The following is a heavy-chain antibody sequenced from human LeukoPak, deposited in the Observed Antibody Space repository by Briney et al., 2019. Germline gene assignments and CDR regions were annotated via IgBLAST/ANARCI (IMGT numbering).Heavy chain of an antibody. CDR3: AKGGLRFYYYYYGMDV. J-gene: IGHJ6*02. CDR1: GFTFSSYA. V-gene: IGHV3-30-3*01. Sequence: PGGSLRLSCAASGFTFSSYAMHWVRQAPGKGLEWVAVISYDGSNKYYADSVKGRFTISRDNSKNTLYLQMNSLRAEDTAVYYCAKGGLRFYYYYYGMDVWGQGTTVTVSS. D-gene: IGHD5-12*01. CDR2: ISYDGSNK.